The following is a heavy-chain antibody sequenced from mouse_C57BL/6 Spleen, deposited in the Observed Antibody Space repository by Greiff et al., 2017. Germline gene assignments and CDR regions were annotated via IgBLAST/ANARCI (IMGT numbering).Heavy chain of an antibody. Sequence: QVQLQQSGPELVKPGASVKISCKASGYAFSSSWMNWVKQRPGKGLEWIGRIYPGDGDTNYNGKFKGKATLTADKSSSTAYIQLSSLTSEDSAVYFCARGYGNYAMDYWGQGTSVTVSS. CDR3: ARGYGNYAMDY. CDR1: GYAFSSSW. V-gene: IGHV1-82*01. J-gene: IGHJ4*01. CDR2: IYPGDGDT. D-gene: IGHD2-1*01.